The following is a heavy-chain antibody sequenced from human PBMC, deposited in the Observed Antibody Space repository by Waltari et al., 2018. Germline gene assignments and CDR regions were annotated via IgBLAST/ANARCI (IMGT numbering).Heavy chain of an antibody. J-gene: IGHJ4*02. D-gene: IGHD3-22*01. CDR3: AREYYDSSGSEIDY. V-gene: IGHV4-61*02. Sequence: QVQLQESGPGLVKPSQTLSLTCTVSGGSISSGSYYWSWIRQPAGKGLEWIGRIYTSGSPTYNPSLKRRVTISVDTAKDQFSLKLSSGTAADTAVYYCAREYYDSSGSEIDYWGQGTLVTVSS. CDR1: GGSISSGSYY. CDR2: IYTSGSP.